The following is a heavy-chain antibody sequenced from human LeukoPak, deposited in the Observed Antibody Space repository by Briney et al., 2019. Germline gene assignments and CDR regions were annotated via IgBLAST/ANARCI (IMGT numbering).Heavy chain of an antibody. CDR1: GGIFSSYA. CDR2: IIPILGIA. D-gene: IGHD3-22*01. Sequence: ASVKVSCKASGGIFSSYAISWVRQAPGQGLEWMGRIIPILGIANYAQKFQGRVTITADKSTSTAYMELSSLRSEDTAVYYCARDRDYYDSSGYYTYFDYWGQGTLVTVSS. CDR3: ARDRDYYDSSGYYTYFDY. J-gene: IGHJ4*02. V-gene: IGHV1-69*04.